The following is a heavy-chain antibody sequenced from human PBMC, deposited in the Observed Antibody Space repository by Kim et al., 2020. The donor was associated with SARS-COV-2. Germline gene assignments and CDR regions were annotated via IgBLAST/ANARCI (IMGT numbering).Heavy chain of an antibody. CDR1: GGSISSGGYY. V-gene: IGHV4-31*03. Sequence: SETLSLTCTVSGGSISSGGYYWSWIRQHPGKGLEWIGYIYYSGSTYYNPSLKSRVTISVDTSKNQFSLKLSSVTAADTAVYYCARVVFGDYGDYTAAFDIWGQGTMVTVSS. J-gene: IGHJ3*02. CDR3: ARVVFGDYGDYTAAFDI. CDR2: IYYSGST. D-gene: IGHD4-17*01.